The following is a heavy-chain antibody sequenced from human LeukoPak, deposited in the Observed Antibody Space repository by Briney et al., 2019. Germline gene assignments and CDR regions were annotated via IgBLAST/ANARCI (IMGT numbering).Heavy chain of an antibody. Sequence: ASVKVSCKASGYTFTGSYMHWVRQAPGQGLEWMGWINPNSGGTNYAQKFQGRVTMTRDTSISTAYMELSRLRSDDTAVYYCATVDIVVGSYPTDYWGQGTLVTVSS. CDR2: INPNSGGT. V-gene: IGHV1-2*02. CDR3: ATVDIVVGSYPTDY. J-gene: IGHJ4*02. D-gene: IGHD5-12*01. CDR1: GYTFTGSY.